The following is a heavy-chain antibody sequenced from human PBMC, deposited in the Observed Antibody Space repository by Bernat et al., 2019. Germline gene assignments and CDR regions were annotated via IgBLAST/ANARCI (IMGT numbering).Heavy chain of an antibody. CDR2: ISGSGGST. CDR3: ARGIAVAGRYYGMDV. V-gene: IGHV3-23*01. Sequence: EVQLLESGGGLVQPGGSLRLSCAASGFTFSSYAMSWVRQAPGKGLEWVSAISGSGGSTYYADSVKGRFTISRDNSKNTLYLQMNSLRAEDTAVYYCARGIAVAGRYYGMDVWGQGTTVTVSS. CDR1: GFTFSSYA. J-gene: IGHJ6*02. D-gene: IGHD6-19*01.